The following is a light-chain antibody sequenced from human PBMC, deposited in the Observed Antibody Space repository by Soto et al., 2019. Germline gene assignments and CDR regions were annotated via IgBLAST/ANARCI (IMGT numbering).Light chain of an antibody. CDR2: GAS. Sequence: EIVLTQSPGTLSLSPGERATLSCRASQSVSSSYLAWYQQKPGQAPRLLIYGASCRATGIPDRFSGSGSGTDFTLTISRLEPEDFALYYCQQYGSSPTFGQGTRLEIK. CDR3: QQYGSSPT. CDR1: QSVSSSY. V-gene: IGKV3-20*01. J-gene: IGKJ5*01.